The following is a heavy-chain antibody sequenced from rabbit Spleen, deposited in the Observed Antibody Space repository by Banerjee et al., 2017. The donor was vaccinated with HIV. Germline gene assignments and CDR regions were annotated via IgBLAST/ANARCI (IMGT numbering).Heavy chain of an antibody. V-gene: IGHV1S45*01. CDR3: ARDPNYASGHYIYSF. J-gene: IGHJ3*01. CDR2: IYAGSSGNT. CDR1: GFSFSSSYW. D-gene: IGHD1-1*01. Sequence: QEQLVESGGGLVKPGASLTLTCTASGFSFSSSYWICWVRQAPGKGLEWIACIYAGSSGNTYYASWAKGRFTISKTSSTTVTLQLSSLTAADTATYFCARDPNYASGHYIYSFWGPGTLVTVS.